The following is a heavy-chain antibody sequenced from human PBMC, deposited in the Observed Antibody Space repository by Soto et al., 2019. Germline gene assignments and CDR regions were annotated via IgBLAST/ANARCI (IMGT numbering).Heavy chain of an antibody. D-gene: IGHD1-1*01. Sequence: ASVKVSCKASGGTFSDYTINWVRQAPGQRLEWMGGIIPIFDTANYAEKFQGRVTITADESTSTSFMEVSSLRSEDTAVYYCARNGTLTGYSYGMDVWGQGTMVTVSS. CDR2: IIPIFDTA. CDR3: ARNGTLTGYSYGMDV. J-gene: IGHJ6*02. CDR1: GGTFSDYT. V-gene: IGHV1-69*13.